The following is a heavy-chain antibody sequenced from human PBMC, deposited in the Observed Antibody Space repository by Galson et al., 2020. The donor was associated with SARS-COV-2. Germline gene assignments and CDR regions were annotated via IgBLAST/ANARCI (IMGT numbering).Heavy chain of an antibody. CDR1: GFTFSSYG. J-gene: IGHJ4*02. CDR2: LCYDGSNK. CDR3: AREGAWVVSSGLDY. V-gene: IGHV3-33*01. D-gene: IGHD3-22*01. Sequence: GRSLRLSCAASGFTFSSYGMHWVRQTPGKGLEWMTVLCYDGSNKYYANSVKGRFTISRDNTKNPLYLQMNSLRAEDTAVYYCAREGAWVVSSGLDYWGQGTLVTVSS.